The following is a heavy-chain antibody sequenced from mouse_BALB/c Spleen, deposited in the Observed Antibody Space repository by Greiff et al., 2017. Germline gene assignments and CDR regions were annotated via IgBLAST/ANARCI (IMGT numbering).Heavy chain of an antibody. J-gene: IGHJ3*01. CDR1: GYSITSDYA. V-gene: IGHV3-2*02. Sequence: EVQLQESGPGLVKPSQSLSLTCTVTGYSITSDYAWNWIRQFPGNQLEWMGYISYSGSTSYNPSLKSRISITRDTSKNQFFLQLNSVTTEDTATYYCARSGPAWFAYWGQGTLVTVSA. CDR3: ARSGPAWFAY. CDR2: ISYSGST. D-gene: IGHD3-1*01.